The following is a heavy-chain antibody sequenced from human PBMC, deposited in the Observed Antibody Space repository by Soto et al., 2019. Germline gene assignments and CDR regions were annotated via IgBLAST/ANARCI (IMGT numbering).Heavy chain of an antibody. CDR1: GYTFTGYY. D-gene: IGHD3-3*01. CDR3: ARDWYDSWSGYHLFDY. J-gene: IGHJ4*02. V-gene: IGHV1-2*02. CDR2: INPNSGGT. Sequence: GASVKVSCKASGYTFTGYYMHWVRQAPGQGLEWMGWINPNSGGTNYAQKFQGRVTMTRDTSISTAYMELSRLRSDDTAVYYCARDWYDSWSGYHLFDYWGQGTLVTVSS.